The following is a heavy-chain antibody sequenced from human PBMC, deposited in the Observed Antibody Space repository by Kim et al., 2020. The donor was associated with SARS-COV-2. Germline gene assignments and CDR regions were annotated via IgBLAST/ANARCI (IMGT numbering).Heavy chain of an antibody. V-gene: IGHV4-59*01. D-gene: IGHD6-19*01. Sequence: TTYVPSLKRRVAISVDTSKTAFSVKLSSVGAADTAVYYCARVGAVFGTAFWGQGTLVTVSS. CDR3: ARVGAVFGTAF. J-gene: IGHJ4*02. CDR2: T.